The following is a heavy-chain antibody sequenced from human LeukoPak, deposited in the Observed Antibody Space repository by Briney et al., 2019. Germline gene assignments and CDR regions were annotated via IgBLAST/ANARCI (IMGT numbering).Heavy chain of an antibody. Sequence: GGSLRLSCSASGFIFTTYWMHWVREAPGKGLVWVARINSDGSDTYYADSVMGRFTISRDNSKNTVYLQMNSLRAEDTAVYYCTRDLVGATSDFWGQGTLVTVSS. J-gene: IGHJ4*02. CDR3: TRDLVGATSDF. D-gene: IGHD1-26*01. V-gene: IGHV3-74*01. CDR2: INSDGSDT. CDR1: GFIFTTYW.